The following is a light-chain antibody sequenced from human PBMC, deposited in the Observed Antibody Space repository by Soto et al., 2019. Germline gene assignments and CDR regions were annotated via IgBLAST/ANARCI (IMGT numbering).Light chain of an antibody. CDR3: SSFTTSSTVV. J-gene: IGLJ1*01. Sequence: QAVLAQPASVSGSLGQSDGVCGTGSSSDDGQYNFCSLFQEQPEKIPKLIIYDVNNWRSVVSDRFSGSKSGNTASLTISGLQHEDEADYYCSSFTTSSTVVFGNGSKVTVL. CDR2: DVN. CDR1: SSDDGQYNF. V-gene: IGLV2-14*03.